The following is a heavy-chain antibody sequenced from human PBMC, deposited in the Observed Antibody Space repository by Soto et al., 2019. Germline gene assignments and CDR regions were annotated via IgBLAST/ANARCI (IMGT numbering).Heavy chain of an antibody. V-gene: IGHV3-33*01. CDR2: IWYDGSNK. CDR3: ARETTFRYGECAFDI. Sequence: QVQLVESGGGVVQPGRSLRLSCAASGFTFSSYGMHGVRQAPGKGLEWVAVIWYDGSNKYYADSVKGRFTISRDNSKNTLYLQMNSLRAEDTAVYYCARETTFRYGECAFDIWGQGTMVTVSS. D-gene: IGHD4-17*01. J-gene: IGHJ3*02. CDR1: GFTFSSYG.